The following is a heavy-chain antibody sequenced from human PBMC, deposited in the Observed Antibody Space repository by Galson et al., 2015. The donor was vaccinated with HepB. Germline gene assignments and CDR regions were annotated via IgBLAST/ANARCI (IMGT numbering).Heavy chain of an antibody. CDR3: VREGDVVPATVPFDY. CDR2: INANSGAT. V-gene: IGHV1-2*02. CDR1: GYTFHAFY. J-gene: IGHJ4*02. D-gene: IGHD2-2*01. Sequence: SVKVSCKASGYTFHAFYMHWIRRAPGQGLEWLGWINANSGATEYAQKFQGRVTLTRDTSITTAYMELTGLTPDDTAVYFCVREGDVVPATVPFDYWGQGTLLAVSS.